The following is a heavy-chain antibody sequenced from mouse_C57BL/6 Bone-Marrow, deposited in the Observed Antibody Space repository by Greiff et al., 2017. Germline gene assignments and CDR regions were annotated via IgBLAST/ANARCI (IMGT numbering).Heavy chain of an antibody. D-gene: IGHD2-4*01. CDR1: GYTFTSYW. CDR3: ALIYYDYDGPFAY. V-gene: IGHV1-64*01. CDR2: IHPNSGST. Sequence: QVQLQQPGAELVKHGASVKLSCKASGYTFTSYWMHWVKQRPGQGLEWIGMIHPNSGSTNYNEKFKSKATLTVDKSSSTAYMQLSSLTSEDSAVYYCALIYYDYDGPFAYWGQGTLVTVSA. J-gene: IGHJ3*01.